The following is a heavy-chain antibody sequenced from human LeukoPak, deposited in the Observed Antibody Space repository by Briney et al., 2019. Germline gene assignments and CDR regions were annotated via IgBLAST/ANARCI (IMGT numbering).Heavy chain of an antibody. CDR1: GYTFTSYY. D-gene: IGHD3-3*01. Sequence: ASVKVSCKASGYTFTSYYMHWARQAPGQGLEWMGIINPSGGSTSYAQKFQGRVTMTRDTSTSTVYMELSSLRSEDTAVYYCARANCLGRPAYDFWSGYYTDYYYYYYGMDVWGQGTTVTVSS. CDR3: ARANCLGRPAYDFWSGYYTDYYYYYYGMDV. J-gene: IGHJ6*02. V-gene: IGHV1-46*01. CDR2: INPSGGST.